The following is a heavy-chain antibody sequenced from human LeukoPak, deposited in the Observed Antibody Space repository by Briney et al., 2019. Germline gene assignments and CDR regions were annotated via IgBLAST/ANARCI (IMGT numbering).Heavy chain of an antibody. CDR3: ARDLRRGYYFDY. Sequence: SETLSLTCTVSGGSISSSSYYWGWLRQPPGKGLEWIGSMYYSGSTYYNPSLKSRVTISVDTSKNQFSLKLISVTAADTAVYYCARDLRRGYYFDYWGQGTLVTVSS. CDR2: MYYSGST. J-gene: IGHJ4*02. V-gene: IGHV4-39*07. CDR1: GGSISSSSYY.